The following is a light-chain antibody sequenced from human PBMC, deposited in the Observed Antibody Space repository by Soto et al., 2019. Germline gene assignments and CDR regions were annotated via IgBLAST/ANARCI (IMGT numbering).Light chain of an antibody. CDR1: QSVSSS. CDR3: QQRNIWPPVT. Sequence: PGERATLSCRASQSVSSSLAWYQQKPGQAPRLLIYGAFNRATGIPARFSGSGSGTDFTLTISSLEPEDFAVYYCQQRNIWPPVTFGQGTRLEI. CDR2: GAF. V-gene: IGKV3-11*01. J-gene: IGKJ5*01.